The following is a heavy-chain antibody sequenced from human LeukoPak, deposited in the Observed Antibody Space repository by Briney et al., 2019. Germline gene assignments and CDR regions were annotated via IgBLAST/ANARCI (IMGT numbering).Heavy chain of an antibody. D-gene: IGHD1-26*01. CDR3: ARDKKVGATLGTFDI. CDR1: GYTFTGYY. V-gene: IGHV1-2*02. Sequence: ASVKVSCKASGYTFTGYYMHWVRQAPGQGLEWMGWINPNSGGTNYAQKFQGRVTMTRDTSVSTAYMELSRLRSDDTAVYYCARDKKVGATLGTFDIWGQGTMVTVSS. J-gene: IGHJ3*02. CDR2: INPNSGGT.